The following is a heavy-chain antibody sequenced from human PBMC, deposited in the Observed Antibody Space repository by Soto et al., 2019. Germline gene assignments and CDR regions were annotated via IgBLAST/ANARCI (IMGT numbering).Heavy chain of an antibody. CDR3: AASLDYYDSSGYSDY. Sequence: ASVKVSCKASGYTFTSYGISWVRQAPGQGLEWMGWISAYNGNTNYAQKLQGRVTMTTDTSTSTAYMELRNLRSDDTAVYYCAASLDYYDSSGYSDYWGQGTLVTVSS. CDR2: ISAYNGNT. CDR1: GYTFTSYG. D-gene: IGHD3-22*01. V-gene: IGHV1-18*01. J-gene: IGHJ4*02.